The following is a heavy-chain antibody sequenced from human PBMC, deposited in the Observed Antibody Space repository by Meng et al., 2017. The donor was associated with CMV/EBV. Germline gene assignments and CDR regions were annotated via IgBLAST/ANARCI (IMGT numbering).Heavy chain of an antibody. CDR2: ISAYNGNT. Sequence: ASVKVSCKASGYTFTSYGISWVRQAPGQGREWMGWISAYNGNTNYAQKLQGRVTMTTDTSTSTAYMELRSLRSDDTAVYYCARVGLWELHYNWFDPWGQGTLVTVSS. V-gene: IGHV1-18*01. CDR1: GYTFTSYG. CDR3: ARVGLWELHYNWFDP. D-gene: IGHD1-26*01. J-gene: IGHJ5*02.